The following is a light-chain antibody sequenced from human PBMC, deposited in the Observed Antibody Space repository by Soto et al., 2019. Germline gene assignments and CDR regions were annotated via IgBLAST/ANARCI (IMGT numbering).Light chain of an antibody. J-gene: IGKJ5*01. Sequence: DIQMTQSPSSVSASVGDRVTITCRASQDISRWLVWFQQKPGKAPKLLIYAASSLLSGVPSRFSGSGSVTDFTLTISSLQPEDFATYFCQQTNSFPLTFGQGTRLDI. V-gene: IGKV1D-12*01. CDR2: AAS. CDR1: QDISRW. CDR3: QQTNSFPLT.